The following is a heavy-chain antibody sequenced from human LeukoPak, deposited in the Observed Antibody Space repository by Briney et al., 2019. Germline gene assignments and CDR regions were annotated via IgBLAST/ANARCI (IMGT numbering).Heavy chain of an antibody. CDR2: ISYDGSNK. CDR3: AKLLSVVPAAHNDAFDI. D-gene: IGHD2-2*01. Sequence: PGGSLRLSCAASGFTFSSYGMHWVRQAPGKGLEWVAVISYDGSNKYYADSVKGRFTISRDNSKNTLYLQMNSLRAEDTAVYYCAKLLSVVPAAHNDAFDIWGQGTMVTVSS. V-gene: IGHV3-30*18. J-gene: IGHJ3*02. CDR1: GFTFSSYG.